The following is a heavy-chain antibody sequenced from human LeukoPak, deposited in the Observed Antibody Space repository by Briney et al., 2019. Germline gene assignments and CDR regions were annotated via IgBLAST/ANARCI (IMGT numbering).Heavy chain of an antibody. V-gene: IGHV4-4*07. Sequence: SETLSLTCTVSGGSISSYYWSWIRQPAGKGLEWIGRIYTCGSTNYNPSLKSRVTMSVDTSKNQFSLKLSSVTAADTAVYYCARVRYYGSGSYRYYMDVWGKGTTVTVSS. CDR2: IYTCGST. D-gene: IGHD3-10*01. CDR1: GGSISSYY. CDR3: ARVRYYGSGSYRYYMDV. J-gene: IGHJ6*03.